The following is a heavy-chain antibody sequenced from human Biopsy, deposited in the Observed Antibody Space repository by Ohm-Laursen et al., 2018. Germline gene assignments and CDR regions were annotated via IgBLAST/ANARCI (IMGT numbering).Heavy chain of an antibody. Sequence: SLRLSCSASGFTFSSYAMTWLRQAPGKGLEWVSTINGNSDIIYDTDSVKGRFTIPRDNSKNTLYLQMNSLRADDTAVYYCALAAAQTVTHFDYWGQGTLVTVSS. CDR2: INGNSDII. J-gene: IGHJ4*02. CDR1: GFTFSSYA. D-gene: IGHD4-17*01. V-gene: IGHV3-23*01. CDR3: ALAAAQTVTHFDY.